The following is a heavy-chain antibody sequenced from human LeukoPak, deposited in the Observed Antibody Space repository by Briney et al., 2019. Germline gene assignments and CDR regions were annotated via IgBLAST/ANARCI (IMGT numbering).Heavy chain of an antibody. CDR2: ISAYNGNT. CDR1: GYTFTSYG. J-gene: IGHJ4*02. D-gene: IGHD6-13*01. CDR3: ARMIAAAGMAPNRCDY. V-gene: IGHV1-18*01. Sequence: ASVKVSCKASGYTFTSYGISWVRQAPGQGLEWMGWISAYNGNTNYAQKLQGRVTMTTDTSTSTAYMELRSLRSDDTAVYYCARMIAAAGMAPNRCDYWGQGTLVTVSS.